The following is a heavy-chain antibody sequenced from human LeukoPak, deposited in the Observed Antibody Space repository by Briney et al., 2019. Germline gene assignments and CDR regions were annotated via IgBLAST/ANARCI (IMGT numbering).Heavy chain of an antibody. V-gene: IGHV3-20*01. D-gene: IGHD3-10*01. J-gene: IGHJ5*02. CDR1: GFTFDDYG. CDR3: ARDIDYYGSGSSMRWFDP. CDR2: INWNGGST. Sequence: GGSLRLSCAAPGFTFDDYGMSWVRQAPGKGLEWVSGINWNGGSTGYADSVKGRFTISRDNAKNSLYLQMNSLRAEDTAVYHCARDIDYYGSGSSMRWFDPWGQGTLVTVSS.